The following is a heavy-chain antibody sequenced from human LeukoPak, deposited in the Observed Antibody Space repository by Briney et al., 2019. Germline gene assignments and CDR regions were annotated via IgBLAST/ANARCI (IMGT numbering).Heavy chain of an antibody. CDR1: GYTFTSYG. J-gene: IGHJ4*02. D-gene: IGHD3-22*01. Sequence: ASVKVSCKASGYTFTSYGISWVRQAPGRGLEWMGWISAYNGDTNYAQKLQGRVTMTTDTSTSTAYMELRSLRSDDTAVYYCARDLYYYDSSGYIYFDYWGQGTLVTVSS. CDR2: ISAYNGDT. V-gene: IGHV1-18*01. CDR3: ARDLYYYDSSGYIYFDY.